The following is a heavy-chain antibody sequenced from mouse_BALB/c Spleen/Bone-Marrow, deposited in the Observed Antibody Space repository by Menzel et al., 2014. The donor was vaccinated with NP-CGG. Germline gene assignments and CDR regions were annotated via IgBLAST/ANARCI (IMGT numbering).Heavy chain of an antibody. J-gene: IGHJ4*01. Sequence: DVMLVESGGGLVQPGVSLKLSCAASGFTFSSYGMSWVRQTPDKRLELVATINSNGGSTYYPDSVKGRFTISRDNAKNTLYLQMSSLKSEDTAMYYCARDGYYVFYAMDYWGQGTSVTVSS. CDR3: ARDGYYVFYAMDY. CDR1: GFTFSSYG. CDR2: INSNGGST. D-gene: IGHD2-3*01. V-gene: IGHV5-6-3*01.